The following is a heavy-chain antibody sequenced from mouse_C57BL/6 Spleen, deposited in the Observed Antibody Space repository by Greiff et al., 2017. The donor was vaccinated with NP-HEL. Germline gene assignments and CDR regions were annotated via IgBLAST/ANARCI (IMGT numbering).Heavy chain of an antibody. CDR3: ERRSHDYDSYYAMDD. CDR2: INPSNGGT. J-gene: IGHJ4*01. Sequence: QVQLQQPGTELVKPGASVKLSCKASGYTFTSYWMPWVKQRPGQGLEWIGHINPSNGGTNYNEKFKIKATLTVDKSSSTAYVQLSSLTSEDSAVYDCERRSHDYDSYYAMDDWGQGTSVTVSS. D-gene: IGHD2-4*01. CDR1: GYTFTSYW. V-gene: IGHV1-53*01.